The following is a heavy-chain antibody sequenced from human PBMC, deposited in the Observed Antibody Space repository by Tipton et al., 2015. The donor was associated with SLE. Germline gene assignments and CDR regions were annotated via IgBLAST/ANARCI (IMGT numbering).Heavy chain of an antibody. V-gene: IGHV3-33*08. Sequence: SLRLSCAASGFAFSIYAMHWVRQAPGKGLEWVAVIWLDGSHEYYADSVKGRFTISRDNSKNTLYLQMNSLRAEDTAVYYCAGGTTYYFDYWGQGTLVTVSS. D-gene: IGHD3-16*01. CDR2: IWLDGSHE. CDR1: GFAFSIYA. CDR3: AGGTTYYFDY. J-gene: IGHJ4*02.